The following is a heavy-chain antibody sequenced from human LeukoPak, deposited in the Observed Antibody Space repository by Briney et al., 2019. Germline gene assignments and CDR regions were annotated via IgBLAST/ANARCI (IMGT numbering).Heavy chain of an antibody. CDR1: GFTVSSNY. J-gene: IGHJ4*02. Sequence: GESLRLSCAASGFTVSSNYMSWVRQAPGKGLEWVSVIYSCGSTYYSDSVKGRFPISRDNSKDTLYLQMNSLRAEDTAVYYCASANYYDSSGYLDYWGQGTLVPVFS. CDR2: IYSCGST. D-gene: IGHD3-22*01. V-gene: IGHV3-66*01. CDR3: ASANYYDSSGYLDY.